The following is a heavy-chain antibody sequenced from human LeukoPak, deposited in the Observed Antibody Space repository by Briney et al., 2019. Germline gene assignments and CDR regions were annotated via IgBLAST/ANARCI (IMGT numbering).Heavy chain of an antibody. D-gene: IGHD3-10*01. CDR2: ISSSSSTI. CDR1: GFTFSSYS. Sequence: PGGSLRLSCAASGFTFSSYSMNWVRQAPGKGLEWVSYISSSSSTIYYADSVKGRLTISRDNAKNSLYLQMNSLRVEDTAVYYCARDSGDFDYWGQGTLVTVSS. J-gene: IGHJ4*02. CDR3: ARDSGDFDY. V-gene: IGHV3-48*01.